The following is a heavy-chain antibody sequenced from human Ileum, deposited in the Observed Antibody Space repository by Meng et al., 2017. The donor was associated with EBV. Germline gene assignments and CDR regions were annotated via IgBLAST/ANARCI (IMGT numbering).Heavy chain of an antibody. J-gene: IGHJ5*02. CDR2: IDQSGYT. Sequence: QGRLQQVGTGLVKPSEPLSLTCAVYGGSFNDYYWTWLRQPPGKGLEWIGEIDQSGYTKFNPSLSSRATISRDTSNNQFSLRLNSVTAADTALYYCARYGRCNGNSFYCFDPWGQGTLVTVSS. CDR3: ARYGRCNGNSFYCFDP. D-gene: IGHD4-23*01. CDR1: GGSFNDYY. V-gene: IGHV4-34*01.